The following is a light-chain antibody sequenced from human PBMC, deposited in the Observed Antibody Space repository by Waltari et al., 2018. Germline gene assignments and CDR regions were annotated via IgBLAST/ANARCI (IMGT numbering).Light chain of an antibody. Sequence: EIVMTQSPATLSVSPGESATLPCRASQTINSDLAWYQQKPGQAPRLLIYAASTRATGIPVRFSGSGSGTEFTLTISSLQSEDFAVYYCQQYNGWRTFGQGTKLEIK. J-gene: IGKJ2*01. CDR2: AAS. CDR1: QTINSD. CDR3: QQYNGWRT. V-gene: IGKV3D-15*01.